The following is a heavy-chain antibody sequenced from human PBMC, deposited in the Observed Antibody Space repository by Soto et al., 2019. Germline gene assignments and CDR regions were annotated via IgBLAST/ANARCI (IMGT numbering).Heavy chain of an antibody. V-gene: IGHV2-5*02. CDR3: AHRLGGYTWNDGYLDY. CDR1: GFAITARPVG. Sequence: QITLKASGPTLVKPTQTLTLTCSFSGFAITARPVGVGWIRQPPGGALEWLAVVYWDDDKRYSPSLRSRLTITKDTSKNQVVLTVTNMDPVDTATYYCAHRLGGYTWNDGYLDYWGQGILVTVSS. CDR2: VYWDDDK. D-gene: IGHD1-20*01. J-gene: IGHJ4*02.